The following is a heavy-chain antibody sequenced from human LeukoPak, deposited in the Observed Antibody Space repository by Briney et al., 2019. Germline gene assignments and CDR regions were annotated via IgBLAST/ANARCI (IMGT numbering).Heavy chain of an antibody. D-gene: IGHD2-8*01. J-gene: IGHJ6*03. CDR1: GFTFSSYG. CDR2: IQYDGSNE. Sequence: GGSLRLSCAATGFTFSSYGMRWVRKAPGKELEWVAYIQYDGSNEQFADSVKGRFSVSRDSSKNILYLQVNSLRAEDTAVYYCAKDRCSNGIGCYYYYMDVWGKGTTVTISS. V-gene: IGHV3-30*02. CDR3: AKDRCSNGIGCYYYYMDV.